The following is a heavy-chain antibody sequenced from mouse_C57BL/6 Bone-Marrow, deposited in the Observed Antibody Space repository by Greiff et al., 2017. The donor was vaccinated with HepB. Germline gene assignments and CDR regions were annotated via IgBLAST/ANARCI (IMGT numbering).Heavy chain of an antibody. D-gene: IGHD1-1*01. J-gene: IGHJ3*01. CDR3: ARPYGSSPFAY. V-gene: IGHV5-4*03. Sequence: EVKVVESGGGLVKPGGSLKLSCAASGFTFSSYAMSWVRQTPEKRLEWVATISDGGSYTYYPDNVKGRFTISRDNAKNNLYLQMSHLKSEDTAMYYCARPYGSSPFAYWGQGTRVTVSA. CDR2: ISDGGSYT. CDR1: GFTFSSYA.